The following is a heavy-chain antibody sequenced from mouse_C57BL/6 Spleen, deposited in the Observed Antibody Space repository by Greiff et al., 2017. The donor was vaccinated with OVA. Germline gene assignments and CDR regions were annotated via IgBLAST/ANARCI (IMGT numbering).Heavy chain of an antibody. CDR1: GYPFTDYY. V-gene: IGHV1-26*01. J-gene: IGHJ2*01. D-gene: IGHD2-2*01. CDR2: INPNNGGT. CDR3: ARGRSTMVTTNYFDY. Sequence: EVQLQQSGPELVQPGASLPISCTSSGYPFTDYYMNWVKPSHGKSLEWIGDINPNNGGTSYNQKFKGKATLTVDKSSSTAYMELRSLTSEDSAVYYCARGRSTMVTTNYFDYWGQGTTLTVSS.